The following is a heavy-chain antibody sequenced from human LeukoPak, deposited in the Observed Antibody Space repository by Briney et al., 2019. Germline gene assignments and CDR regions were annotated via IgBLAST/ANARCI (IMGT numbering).Heavy chain of an antibody. Sequence: PGGSLRLSCAASGFTFSNYGMHWVRQAPGKGLEWVALISFDGSQKYYADSVKGRFTISRDNSKSTVYLQMNSLRVEDAAVYYCARGHDMDYYYYYYMDVWGKGTTVTVSS. CDR2: ISFDGSQK. D-gene: IGHD3-9*01. J-gene: IGHJ6*03. CDR1: GFTFSNYG. V-gene: IGHV3-30*02. CDR3: ARGHDMDYYYYYYMDV.